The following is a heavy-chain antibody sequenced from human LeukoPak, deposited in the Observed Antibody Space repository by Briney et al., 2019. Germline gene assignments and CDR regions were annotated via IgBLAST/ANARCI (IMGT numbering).Heavy chain of an antibody. CDR2: ISSSSSYI. CDR1: GFTFSSYS. V-gene: IGHV3-21*01. CDR3: AREAGEMAPRFDY. D-gene: IGHD5-24*01. J-gene: IGHJ4*02. Sequence: PGGSLRLSCAASGFTFSSYSMNWVRQAPGKGLEWVSSISSSSSYIYYADSVKGRFTISRDNAKNSLYLQMNSLRAEDTAVYYCAREAGEMAPRFDYWGQGTLVTVSS.